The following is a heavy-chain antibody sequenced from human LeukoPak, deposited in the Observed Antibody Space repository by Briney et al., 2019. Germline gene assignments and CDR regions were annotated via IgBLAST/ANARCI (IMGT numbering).Heavy chain of an antibody. CDR1: GFTFSSYG. CDR3: AREKGYGGPSYYYGMDV. D-gene: IGHD4-23*01. CDR2: ISYDGSNK. J-gene: IGHJ6*02. Sequence: GRSLRLSCAASGFTFSSYGMHWVRQAPGKGLEWVAVISYDGSNKYYADSVKGRFTISRDNSKNTLYLQMNSLRAEDTAVYYCAREKGYGGPSYYYGMDVWGQGTTVTVSS. V-gene: IGHV3-30*03.